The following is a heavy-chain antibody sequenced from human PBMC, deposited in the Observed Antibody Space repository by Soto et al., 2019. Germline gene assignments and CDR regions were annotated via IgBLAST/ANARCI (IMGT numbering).Heavy chain of an antibody. CDR1: GYTFTRYG. J-gene: IGHJ6*02. V-gene: IGHV1-18*01. CDR2: ISGYDGMT. D-gene: IGHD2-21*02. Sequence: VHLVQSGAEVKKPGASVKVSCKTSGYTFTRYGISWVRQAPGQGLEWMGWISGYDGMTNLAQKVQDRLTMTTDTTTSTVYMELRILSSDDTAVYYCAREGDVPYYYYGTDVWGQGTTVTVSS. CDR3: AREGDVPYYYYGTDV.